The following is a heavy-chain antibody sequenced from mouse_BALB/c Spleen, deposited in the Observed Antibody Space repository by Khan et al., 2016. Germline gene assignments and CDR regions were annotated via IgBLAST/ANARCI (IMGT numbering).Heavy chain of an antibody. J-gene: IGHJ4*01. D-gene: IGHD1-1*01. CDR3: ARYDGSSYVRAMDY. V-gene: IGHV3-8*02. CDR1: GDSITSGY. Sequence: EVQLQESGPSLVKPSQTRSLTCSVTGDSITSGYWNWIRKFPGNKLEYMGYISYSGSTYYNPSLKSRISITRDTSKNQYYLQLNSVTTEDTATYYCARYDGSSYVRAMDYWGQGTSVTVSS. CDR2: ISYSGST.